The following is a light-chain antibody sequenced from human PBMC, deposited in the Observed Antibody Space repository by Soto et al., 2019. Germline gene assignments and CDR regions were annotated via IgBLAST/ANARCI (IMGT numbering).Light chain of an antibody. CDR1: QSVSSY. V-gene: IGKV3-20*01. CDR3: QQYGNSPRFS. J-gene: IGKJ3*01. CDR2: ATS. Sequence: EIVLTQSPATLSLSPGERATLSCRASQSVSSYLAWFQQKPGQAPRLLIYATSNRATGIPDRFSGSGSGTDFTLTISRLEAEDFAVYYCQQYGNSPRFSFGPGTKVDIK.